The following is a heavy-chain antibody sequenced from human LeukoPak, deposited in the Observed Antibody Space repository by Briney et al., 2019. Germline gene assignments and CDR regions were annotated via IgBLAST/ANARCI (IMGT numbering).Heavy chain of an antibody. J-gene: IGHJ3*02. CDR1: GGTFSSYA. CDR3: AAGYSSGWERMPFDI. CDR2: IIPIFGTA. D-gene: IGHD6-19*01. Sequence: SVKVSCKASGGTFSSYAISWVRQAPGQGLEWMGGIIPIFGTANYAQKFQGRVTITADESTSTAYMELSSLRSEDTAVYYCAAGYSSGWERMPFDIWGQGTMVTVSS. V-gene: IGHV1-69*13.